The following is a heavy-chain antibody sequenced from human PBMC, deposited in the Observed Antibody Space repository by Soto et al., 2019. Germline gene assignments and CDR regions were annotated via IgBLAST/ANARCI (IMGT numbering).Heavy chain of an antibody. CDR2: IIPILGRA. V-gene: IGHV1-69*02. CDR1: GGTFSSYT. D-gene: IGHD3-10*01. CDR3: ARSEDVVRGVIKIPSDV. Sequence: QVQLVQSGAEVKKPGSSVKVSCKASGGTFSSYTISWVRQAPGQGLEWMGRIIPILGRANYAQKFQGRVTITADKSTSTAYMELSSLRSEDTAVYYCARSEDVVRGVIKIPSDVWGQGTTVTVSS. J-gene: IGHJ6*02.